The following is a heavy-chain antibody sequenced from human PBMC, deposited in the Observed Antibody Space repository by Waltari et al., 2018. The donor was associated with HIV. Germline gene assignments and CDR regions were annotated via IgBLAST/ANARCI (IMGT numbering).Heavy chain of an antibody. V-gene: IGHV3-23*01. Sequence: EVQLLESGGGLVQPGGSLRLSCAASGYIFSPSAMNWVRQAPGKGLEWVSVITGSGGRTYYADSVKGRFTISRDKSKNTLYLQMNSLRAEDTAIYYCAKERVAGYYYYGMDVWGQGTTVTVSS. J-gene: IGHJ6*02. D-gene: IGHD6-19*01. CDR3: AKERVAGYYYYGMDV. CDR2: ITGSGGRT. CDR1: GYIFSPSA.